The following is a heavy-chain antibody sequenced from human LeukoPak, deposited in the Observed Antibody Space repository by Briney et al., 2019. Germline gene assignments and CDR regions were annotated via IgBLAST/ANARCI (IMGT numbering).Heavy chain of an antibody. CDR2: IYHSGST. D-gene: IGHD3-9*01. J-gene: IGHJ6*02. CDR1: GGSISNYY. CDR3: ARATYDTHYGMDV. Sequence: SETLSLTCTVSGGSISNYYWSWIRQPPGKGLEWIGYIYHSGSTNYNPSLESRVTISVDTSNNQFSLKLSSVTAADTAVYYCARATYDTHYGMDVWGQGTTVTVS. V-gene: IGHV4-59*01.